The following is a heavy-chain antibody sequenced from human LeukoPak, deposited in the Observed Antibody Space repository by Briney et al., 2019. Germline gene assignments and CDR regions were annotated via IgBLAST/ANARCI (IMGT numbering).Heavy chain of an antibody. CDR2: ISSSSSTI. J-gene: IGHJ3*02. D-gene: IGHD3-22*01. V-gene: IGHV3-48*01. CDR3: AKADSSGPSAFDI. CDR1: GFTFSSYS. Sequence: GGSLRLSCAASGFTFSSYSMNWVRQAPGKGLEWVSYISSSSSTIYYADSVKGRFTISRDNSKNTLYLQMNSLRAEDTAVYYCAKADSSGPSAFDIWGQGTMVTVSS.